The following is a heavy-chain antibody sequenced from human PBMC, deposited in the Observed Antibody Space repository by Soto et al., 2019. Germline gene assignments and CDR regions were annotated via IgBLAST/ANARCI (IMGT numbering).Heavy chain of an antibody. D-gene: IGHD1-26*01. J-gene: IGHJ4*02. Sequence: QVQLQESGPGLVKPSQTLSLTCTVSGGSISSGGYYWSWIRQHPGKGLEWIGYIYYSGSTYYNPSLEGRVTRSGDTAKNQFSLKLSSVTAADTAVYYCAGMYSGSPGGTLRYWGQGTLVIVSS. CDR3: AGMYSGSPGGTLRY. V-gene: IGHV4-31*03. CDR1: GGSISSGGYY. CDR2: IYYSGST.